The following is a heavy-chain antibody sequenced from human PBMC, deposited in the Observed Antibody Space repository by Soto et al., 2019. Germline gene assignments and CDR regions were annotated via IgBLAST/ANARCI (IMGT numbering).Heavy chain of an antibody. J-gene: IGHJ5*02. CDR3: ARHRAVAGSGWFDP. Sequence: SETLSLTCTVSGGSISSSIYYGGWIRQPPGKGLEWIGSIYYSGSTYYNPSLKSRVTISVDTSKNQFSLKLSSVTAADTAVYYCARHRAVAGSGWFDPWGQGTLVTVSS. D-gene: IGHD6-19*01. V-gene: IGHV4-39*01. CDR2: IYYSGST. CDR1: GGSISSSIYY.